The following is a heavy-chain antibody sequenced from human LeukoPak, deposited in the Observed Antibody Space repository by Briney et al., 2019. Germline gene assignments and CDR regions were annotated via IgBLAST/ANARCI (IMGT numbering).Heavy chain of an antibody. D-gene: IGHD5-18*01. Sequence: ASVKVSCKASGGTFSSYAISWVRQAPGQGLEWMGGIIPIFGTANYAQKFQGRVTITADESTSTAYMELSSLRSEDTAMYYCARGGYSYPETYYYCYYYMDVWRKGTTVTVSS. V-gene: IGHV1-69*13. CDR1: GGTFSSYA. CDR3: ARGGYSYPETYYYCYYYMDV. CDR2: IIPIFGTA. J-gene: IGHJ6*03.